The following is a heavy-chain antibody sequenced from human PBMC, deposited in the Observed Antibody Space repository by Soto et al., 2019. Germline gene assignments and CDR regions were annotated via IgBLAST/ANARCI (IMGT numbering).Heavy chain of an antibody. J-gene: IGHJ4*02. CDR2: IYYSGST. D-gene: IGHD3-22*01. V-gene: IGHV4-59*01. CDR1: GDSISGYY. Sequence: PSETLSLTCTVSGDSISGYYWSWIRQHPGTGVESIGYIYYSGSTSYKPFLKSRLNIPVATSTNRFSLPLNSVTAADTGVFYCARGDSSGYKFFDYWGEGTLV. CDR3: ARGDSSGYKFFDY.